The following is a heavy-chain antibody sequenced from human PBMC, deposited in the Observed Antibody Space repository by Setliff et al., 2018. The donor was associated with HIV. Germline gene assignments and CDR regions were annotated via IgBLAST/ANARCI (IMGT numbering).Heavy chain of an antibody. D-gene: IGHD3-22*01. J-gene: IGHJ3*02. CDR1: GGTFSSCA. CDR2: IIPIFGTA. Sequence: GASVKVSCKASGGTFSSCAISWVRQAPGQGLEWMGGIIPIFGTANYAQKFQGRVTITTDESTSTAYMELSSLRSEDTAVYYCARGLVGSGYDDGAFDIWGQGTMVTVSS. V-gene: IGHV1-69*05. CDR3: ARGLVGSGYDDGAFDI.